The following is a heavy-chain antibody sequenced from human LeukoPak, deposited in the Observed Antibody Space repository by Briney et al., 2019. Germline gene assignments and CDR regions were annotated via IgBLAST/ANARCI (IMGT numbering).Heavy chain of an antibody. CDR2: ITSDGCST. Sequence: PGGSLRLSCAASGFIFSSYWMHWVRQAPGKGLVWVSRITSDGCSTSYAGSVKGRFTISRDNAKNTLYLQMNSLRAEDTAVYYCARGRAVDYWGQGTLVTVSS. CDR1: GFIFSSYW. J-gene: IGHJ4*02. V-gene: IGHV3-74*01. D-gene: IGHD1-26*01. CDR3: ARGRAVDY.